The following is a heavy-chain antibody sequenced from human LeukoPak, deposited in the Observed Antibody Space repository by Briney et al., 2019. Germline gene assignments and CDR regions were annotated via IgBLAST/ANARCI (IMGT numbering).Heavy chain of an antibody. CDR2: ISWDGGST. V-gene: IGHV3-43*01. Sequence: GGSLRLSCAASGFTFDDYTMHWVRQAPGKGLEWVSLISWDGGSTYYADCVKGRFTISRDNSKNSLYLQMNSLRTEDTALYYCAKDGGGNEWRNYFDYWGQGTLVTVSS. CDR3: AKDGGGNEWRNYFDY. J-gene: IGHJ4*02. CDR1: GFTFDDYT. D-gene: IGHD1-1*01.